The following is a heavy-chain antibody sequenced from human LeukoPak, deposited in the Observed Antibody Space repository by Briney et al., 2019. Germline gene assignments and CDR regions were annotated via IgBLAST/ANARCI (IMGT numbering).Heavy chain of an antibody. CDR1: GGSISSYY. CDR2: IYYSGST. D-gene: IGHD1-26*01. Sequence: SETLSLTCTVSGGSISSYYWSWIRQPPGKGLEWIGYIYYSGSTNYNPSLKSRVTISVDTSKNQFSLKLSSVTAADTAVYYCARTLGGSYAFDYWGQGTLVTVSS. CDR3: ARTLGGSYAFDY. J-gene: IGHJ4*02. V-gene: IGHV4-59*08.